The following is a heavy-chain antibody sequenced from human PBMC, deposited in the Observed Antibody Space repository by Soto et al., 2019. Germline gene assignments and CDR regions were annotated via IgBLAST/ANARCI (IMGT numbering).Heavy chain of an antibody. CDR3: ARVVGSSGWYYGSFDI. Sequence: QVQLQQWGAGLLKPSETLSLTCAVYGGSFSGSYWNWIRQPPGKGLEWIGEINQSGSTNYTPSLKSRVTISVDTSKNQFSLKLSSVTAADSAVYYCARVVGSSGWYYGSFDIWGPGTMVTVSS. J-gene: IGHJ3*02. D-gene: IGHD6-19*01. V-gene: IGHV4-34*01. CDR1: GGSFSGSY. CDR2: INQSGST.